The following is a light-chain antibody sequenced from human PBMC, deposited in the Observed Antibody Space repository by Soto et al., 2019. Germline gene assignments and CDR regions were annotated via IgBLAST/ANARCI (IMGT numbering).Light chain of an antibody. J-gene: IGKJ1*01. CDR3: QQYHSWHPRT. CDR2: GVY. Sequence: EIVMTQSPTILSVSPGERATLSCRASQSVSSNLAWYQQKPGQAPRLLIYGVYTRAPGIPARFSGSGSGTEFTLTISSLQSEDFAVSYCQQYHSWHPRTFGQGTEVDIK. V-gene: IGKV3D-15*01. CDR1: QSVSSN.